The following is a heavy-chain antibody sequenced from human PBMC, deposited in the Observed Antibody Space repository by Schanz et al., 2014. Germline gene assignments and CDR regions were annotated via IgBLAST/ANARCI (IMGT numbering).Heavy chain of an antibody. CDR1: EFTFSTDA. CDR3: AKKVPAYNPFDS. D-gene: IGHD1-1*01. CDR2: ISASGGDT. Sequence: DVHLLESGGGLVQPGGSLRLSCAASEFTFSTDAMSWVRQAPGKGLEWLSVISASGGDTYYADSVKGRFTISRDNSKNTLYLQMNSLRAEDTAVYYCAKKVPAYNPFDSWGQGTLVTVSS. J-gene: IGHJ4*02. V-gene: IGHV3-23*01.